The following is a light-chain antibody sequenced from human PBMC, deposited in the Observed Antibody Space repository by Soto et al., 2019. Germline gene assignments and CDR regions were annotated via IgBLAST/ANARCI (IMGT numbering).Light chain of an antibody. J-gene: IGLJ1*01. Sequence: QSALTQYASVSGSPGQSITISCTGTSSDVGDFNYVSWYQQHPGKATKLIIYDVSNRPSGVSNRFSGSKSGNTASLTISGLQAEDEADYYCSSYTSISTLYGFGTGTKVTVL. V-gene: IGLV2-14*01. CDR3: SSYTSISTLYG. CDR1: SSDVGDFNY. CDR2: DVS.